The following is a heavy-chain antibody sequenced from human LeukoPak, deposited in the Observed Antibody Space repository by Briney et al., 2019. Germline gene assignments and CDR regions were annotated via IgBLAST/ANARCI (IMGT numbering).Heavy chain of an antibody. J-gene: IGHJ6*02. D-gene: IGHD2-15*01. CDR2: ISDSGGST. Sequence: GGSLRLSCSASGFPFSSYAMHWVRQAPGKGLEYVSAISDSGGSTYYADSVKGRFTISRDNSKNTLYLQMSSLRAEDTAVYFCVRGYSFGPYGMDVWGQGTTVSVSS. CDR3: VRGYSFGPYGMDV. CDR1: GFPFSSYA. V-gene: IGHV3-64D*09.